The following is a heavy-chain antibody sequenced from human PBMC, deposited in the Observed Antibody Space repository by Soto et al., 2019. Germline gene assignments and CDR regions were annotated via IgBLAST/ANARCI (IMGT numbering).Heavy chain of an antibody. V-gene: IGHV3-33*01. J-gene: IGHJ2*01. CDR3: ARGSVEQWLKWYFDL. D-gene: IGHD6-19*01. CDR1: GFTFRKYG. Sequence: QVQLVESGGGVVQPGRSLRLSCAASGFTFRKYGMHWVRQAPGKGLEWVAVIWYDGKNKYYIDSVKGRFTISRDNSKNTVFLQMNSLRVEDTAVYYCARGSVEQWLKWYFDLWGRGTLVTVSS. CDR2: IWYDGKNK.